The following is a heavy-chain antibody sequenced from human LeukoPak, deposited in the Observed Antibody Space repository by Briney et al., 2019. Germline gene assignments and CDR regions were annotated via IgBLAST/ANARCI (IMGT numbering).Heavy chain of an antibody. V-gene: IGHV3-7*01. Sequence: PGGSLRLSCAASGFTFSSYWMSWVRQAPGKGLEWVANIKQDGSEKYYVDSVKGRFTISRDNAKNSLYLQINSLRAEDTAVYYCARDQESYCGGDCSFDYWGQGTLVTVSS. CDR3: ARDQESYCGGDCSFDY. CDR2: IKQDGSEK. D-gene: IGHD2-21*02. J-gene: IGHJ4*02. CDR1: GFTFSSYW.